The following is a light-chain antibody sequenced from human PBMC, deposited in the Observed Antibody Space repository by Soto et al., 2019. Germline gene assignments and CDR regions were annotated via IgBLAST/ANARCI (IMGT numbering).Light chain of an antibody. Sequence: EIVLTQSPGTLSLSPGEGATLSCRASQSISSNFLAWYQQKRGQAPRLLIHGASNRATGVPDRFSGSGSGPDFTLTITRLEPEDFAVYYCQQYGGSPRTCGQGTKVDIK. CDR3: QQYGGSPRT. CDR1: QSISSNF. J-gene: IGKJ1*01. V-gene: IGKV3-20*01. CDR2: GAS.